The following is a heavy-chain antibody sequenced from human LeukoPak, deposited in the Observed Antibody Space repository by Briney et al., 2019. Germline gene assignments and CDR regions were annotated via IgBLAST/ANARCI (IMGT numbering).Heavy chain of an antibody. Sequence: HPGGSLRLSCAASGFTFSSYWMSWIRQAPGKGLEWVANIKEDGSEKYYVDSVRGRFTISRDNAKNSLSLQMNSLRAEDTAVYYCARDRTGNDYWGQGALVTVSS. CDR1: GFTFSSYW. D-gene: IGHD1-1*01. J-gene: IGHJ4*02. V-gene: IGHV3-7*01. CDR2: IKEDGSEK. CDR3: ARDRTGNDY.